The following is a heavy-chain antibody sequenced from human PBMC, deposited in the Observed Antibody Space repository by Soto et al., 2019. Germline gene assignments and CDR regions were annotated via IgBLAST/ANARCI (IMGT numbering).Heavy chain of an antibody. D-gene: IGHD3-16*01. V-gene: IGHV4-30-2*01. CDR3: ASSGSRGIGDGDI. J-gene: IGHJ3*02. CDR1: GGSISSGGYS. Sequence: QLQLQESGSGLVKASQTLSLTCAVSGGSISSGGYSWSWIRQLPGKGLEWIGYIYHGRTYYNPSLRSRDTISIDWSKNQCSLNAGSVTVADTAVYSCASSGSRGIGDGDIWGQGTMVTASS. CDR2: IYHGRT.